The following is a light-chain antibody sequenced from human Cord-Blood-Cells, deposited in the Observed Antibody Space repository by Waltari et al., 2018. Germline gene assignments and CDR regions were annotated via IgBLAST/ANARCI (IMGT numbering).Light chain of an antibody. CDR2: AAS. CDR1: QSISSY. Sequence: IQITQAPFFLSATGGNRGTITCRASQSISSYLNWYQQKPGKAPKLLIYAASSLQSGVPSRFSGSGSGTDFTLTISSLQPEDFATYYCQQSYSTPFTFGGGTKVEIK. CDR3: QQSYSTPFT. V-gene: IGKV1-39*01. J-gene: IGKJ4*01.